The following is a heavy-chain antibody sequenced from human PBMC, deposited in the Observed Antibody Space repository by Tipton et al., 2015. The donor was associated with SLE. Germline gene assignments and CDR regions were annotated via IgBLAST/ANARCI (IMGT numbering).Heavy chain of an antibody. CDR3: ARGGAVVIPATYYFDY. D-gene: IGHD2-2*01. CDR1: GGSISSHY. CDR2: IYYSGST. J-gene: IGHJ4*02. Sequence: TLSLTCTVSGGSISSHYWSWIRQPPGKGLEWIGYIYYSGSTNYNPSLKSRVTISVDTSKKQFSLKLSSVTAADTAVYYCARGGAVVIPATYYFDYWGRGTLVTVSS. V-gene: IGHV4-59*11.